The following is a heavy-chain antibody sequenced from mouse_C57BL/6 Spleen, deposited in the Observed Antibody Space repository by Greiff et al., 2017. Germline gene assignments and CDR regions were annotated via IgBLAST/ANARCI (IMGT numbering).Heavy chain of an antibody. Sequence: QVQLQQSGAELVKPGASVKISCKASGYAFSSYWMNWVKQRPGTGLEWIGHIYPGDGDTYYHGKFTGQATLTADQSSSSAYMQLSRLTSENAAVEGCARDTTVVVPVGGTGTTVTVAS. CDR2: IYPGDGDT. CDR1: GYAFSSYW. D-gene: IGHD1-1*01. J-gene: IGHJ1*03. V-gene: IGHV1-80*01. CDR3: ARDTTVVVPV.